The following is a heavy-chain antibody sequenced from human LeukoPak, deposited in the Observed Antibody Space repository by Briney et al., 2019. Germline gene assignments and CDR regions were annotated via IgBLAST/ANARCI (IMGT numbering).Heavy chain of an antibody. V-gene: IGHV1-2*02. CDR3: ARKTAYYGSDYYMDV. CDR2: INPNSGGT. J-gene: IGHJ6*03. D-gene: IGHD3-10*01. CDR1: GYTFTGYY. Sequence: ASVKVSCKASGYTFTGYYMHWVRQAPGQGLEWMGWINPNSGGTNYAQKFQGRVTMTRDTSISTAYMELRSLRSDDTAVYYCARKTAYYGSDYYMDVWGKGTTVTISS.